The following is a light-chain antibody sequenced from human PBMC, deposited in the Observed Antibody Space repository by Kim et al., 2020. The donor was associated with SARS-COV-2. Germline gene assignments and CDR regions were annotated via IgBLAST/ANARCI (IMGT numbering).Light chain of an antibody. J-gene: IGKJ5*01. V-gene: IGKV3-15*01. CDR1: QSVTST. CDR2: GAS. Sequence: ENVMTQSPATLSLSPGERATLSCRASQSVTSTLAWYQQKPGQAPRLLIYGASTRASGIPARFSGSGSETEFTLTISSLQSEDFAVYYCQQYNDWPITFGQGTRLEIK. CDR3: QQYNDWPIT.